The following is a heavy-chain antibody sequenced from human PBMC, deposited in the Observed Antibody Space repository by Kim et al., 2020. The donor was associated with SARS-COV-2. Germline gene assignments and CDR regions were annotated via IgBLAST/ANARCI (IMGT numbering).Heavy chain of an antibody. CDR3: AKTAEYRFHD. CDR2: IYTDGRT. V-gene: IGHV3-66*01. J-gene: IGHJ4*02. CDR1: GVTAGSAP. D-gene: IGHD2-2*01. Sequence: GGSLRLSCADSGVTAGSAPLSWVRQAPGKGLEWLSIIYTDGRTYYADSVKDRFRSSTDNSRTTVFLQRTRMRAEDTATYLCAKTAEYRFHDWARGIMFTVSS.